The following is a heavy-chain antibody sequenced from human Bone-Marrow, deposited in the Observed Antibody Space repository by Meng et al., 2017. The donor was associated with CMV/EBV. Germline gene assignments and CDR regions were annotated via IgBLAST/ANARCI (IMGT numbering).Heavy chain of an antibody. CDR2: MNPNSGNT. V-gene: IGHV1-8*01. CDR3: ARIDLRLPPDCSSTSCYPGDDY. J-gene: IGHJ4*02. Sequence: ASVKVSCKASGYTFTSYDINWVRQATGQGLEWMGWMNPNSGNTGYAQKFQGRVTMTRNTSISTAYVELSSLRSEDTAVYYCARIDLRLPPDCSSTSCYPGDDYWGQGTLVTGSS. D-gene: IGHD2-2*01. CDR1: GYTFTSYD.